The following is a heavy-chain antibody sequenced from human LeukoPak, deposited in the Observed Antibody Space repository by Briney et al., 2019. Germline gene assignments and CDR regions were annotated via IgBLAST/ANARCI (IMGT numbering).Heavy chain of an antibody. V-gene: IGHV4-59*01. CDR1: RGSISSYY. Sequence: SQTLSLTCTVSRGSISSYYWSWIRQPPGKGLEWIGYLYHGGSTNYNPSLKSRVTISGDTSKNHFSLNLSSVTAADTAMYYCARGRYYYDSSGYPYNWFDPWGQGTLVTVSS. D-gene: IGHD3-22*01. CDR2: LYHGGST. CDR3: ARGRYYYDSSGYPYNWFDP. J-gene: IGHJ5*02.